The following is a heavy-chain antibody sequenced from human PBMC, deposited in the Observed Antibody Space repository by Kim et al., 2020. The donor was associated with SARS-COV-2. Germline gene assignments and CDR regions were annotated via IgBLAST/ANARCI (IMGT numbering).Heavy chain of an antibody. CDR3: AKDLDYSSAYYYGMDV. D-gene: IGHD4-4*01. CDR1: GFTFSSYA. J-gene: IGHJ6*02. CDR2: IWYDGSNK. Sequence: GGSLRLSCAASGFTFSSYAMHWVRQAPGKGLEWVAVIWYDGSNKYYADSVKGRFTISRDNSKNTLYLQMNSLRAEDTAVYYCAKDLDYSSAYYYGMDVWGQGTTVTVSS. V-gene: IGHV3-33*06.